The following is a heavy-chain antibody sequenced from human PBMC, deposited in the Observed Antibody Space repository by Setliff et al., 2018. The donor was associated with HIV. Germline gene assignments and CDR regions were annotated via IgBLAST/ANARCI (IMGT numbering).Heavy chain of an antibody. Sequence: ASVKVSSKASGYTFIGHYIHWVRQAPGQGLEWMGWINPNSGDTKYAQKFQDRVSLTRDTSLSTAYMELSSLTSDDTAIYYCARDMFEIWERSLAKGDEFDPWGQGSLVTVSS. CDR3: ARDMFEIWERSLAKGDEFDP. CDR1: GYTFIGHY. V-gene: IGHV1-2*02. CDR2: INPNSGDT. D-gene: IGHD3-10*02. J-gene: IGHJ5*02.